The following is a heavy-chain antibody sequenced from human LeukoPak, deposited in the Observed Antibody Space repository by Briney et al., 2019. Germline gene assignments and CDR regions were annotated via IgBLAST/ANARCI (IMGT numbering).Heavy chain of an antibody. J-gene: IGHJ4*02. CDR1: GFTLSNHW. V-gene: IGHV3-30*18. CDR3: AKARGRYDFWSGYGPIDGYFDF. Sequence: GSLRLSCAASGFTLSNHWMIWVRQAPGKGLEWVAIISYDGSNKYYADSVKGRFTISRDNSTNTLYLQMNSLRAEDTAVYYCAKARGRYDFWSGYGPIDGYFDFWGQGTLVTVSS. CDR2: ISYDGSNK. D-gene: IGHD3-3*01.